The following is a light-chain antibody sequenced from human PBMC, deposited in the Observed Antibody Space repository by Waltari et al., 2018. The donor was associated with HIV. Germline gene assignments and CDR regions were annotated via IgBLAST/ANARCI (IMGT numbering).Light chain of an antibody. CDR3: QTWDTGIL. CDR1: SGHSSYA. J-gene: IGLJ2*01. CDR2: LNSDGSH. V-gene: IGLV4-69*01. Sequence: QLVLTQSPSASASLGASVKLTCTLSSGHSSYAIAWHQQQPAKGPRYLMKLNSDGSHSKGDGIPDRFSGSSSGAERYLTISSLQSEDEADYYCQTWDTGILFGGGTKLTVL.